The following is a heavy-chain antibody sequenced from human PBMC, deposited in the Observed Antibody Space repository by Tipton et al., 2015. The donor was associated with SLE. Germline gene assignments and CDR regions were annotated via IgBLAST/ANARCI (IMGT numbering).Heavy chain of an antibody. CDR2: IWHDGSNK. CDR1: GFTFSSYD. J-gene: IGHJ6*02. D-gene: IGHD2-15*01. Sequence: SLRLSCAASGFTFSSYDMHWVRQAPGKGLEWVAVIWHDGSNKYYADSVKGRFTISRDNSKNTLYLQMNSLRAEDTAVYYCAKELSFGDVWGQGTTVTVSS. CDR3: AKELSFGDV. V-gene: IGHV3-33*06.